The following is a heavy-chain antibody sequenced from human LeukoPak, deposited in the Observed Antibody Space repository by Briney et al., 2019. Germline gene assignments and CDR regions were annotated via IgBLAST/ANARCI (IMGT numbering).Heavy chain of an antibody. Sequence: ASVKVSCKASGYTFTSYGISWVRQAPGQGLEWMGWISAYNGNTNYAQKFQGRVTITADESTSTAYMELSSLRSEDTAVYYCARSPTYYDFWGGYSYGMDAWGQGTTVTVSS. CDR3: ARSPTYYDFWGGYSYGMDA. CDR1: GYTFTSYG. V-gene: IGHV1-18*01. J-gene: IGHJ6*02. D-gene: IGHD3-3*01. CDR2: ISAYNGNT.